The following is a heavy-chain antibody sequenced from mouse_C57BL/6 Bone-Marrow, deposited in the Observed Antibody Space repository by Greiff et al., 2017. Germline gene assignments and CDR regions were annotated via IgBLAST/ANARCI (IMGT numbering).Heavy chain of an antibody. CDR3: AREGTGDFAY. CDR2: INPNNGGT. J-gene: IGHJ3*01. V-gene: IGHV1-26*01. D-gene: IGHD4-1*01. CDR1: GYTFTDYY. Sequence: EVQLQQSGPELVKPGASVKISCKASGYTFTDYYMNWVKQSHGKSLEWIGDINPNNGGTSYNQKFKGKATLTVDKSSSTAYMELRSLTSEDSAVYYCAREGTGDFAYWGQGTLVTVSA.